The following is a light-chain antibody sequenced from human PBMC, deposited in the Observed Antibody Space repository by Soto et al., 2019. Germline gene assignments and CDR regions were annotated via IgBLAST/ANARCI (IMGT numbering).Light chain of an antibody. CDR3: CSYAGSSTFKV. V-gene: IGLV2-23*03. CDR1: SSDVGSYNL. J-gene: IGLJ1*01. CDR2: EGS. Sequence: QSVLTQPVSVSGSPGQSITISCTGTSSDVGSYNLVSWYQQHPGKAPKLMIYEGSKRPSGVSNRFSGSKSGNTASLTISGLQAEDEADYYCCSYAGSSTFKVVGTGTKVTVL.